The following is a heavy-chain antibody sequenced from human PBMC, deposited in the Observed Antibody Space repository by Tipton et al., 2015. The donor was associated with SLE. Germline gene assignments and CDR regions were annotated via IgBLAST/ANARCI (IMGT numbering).Heavy chain of an antibody. V-gene: IGHV1-46*01. J-gene: IGHJ4*02. Sequence: VQLVQSGPEVKKPGASVKVSCKASGYTFTSYYMHWVRQAPGQGLEWMGVINPSAGSTSYAQKFQGRVIMTRDTSTRTAYMELSSLRSEDTAVYYCARDGSSSSYFDYWGQGTLVTVSS. D-gene: IGHD6-13*01. CDR2: INPSAGST. CDR3: ARDGSSSSYFDY. CDR1: GYTFTSYY.